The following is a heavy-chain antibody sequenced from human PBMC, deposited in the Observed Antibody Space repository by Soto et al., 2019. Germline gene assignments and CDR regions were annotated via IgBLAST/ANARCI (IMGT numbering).Heavy chain of an antibody. D-gene: IGHD6-19*01. Sequence: GGSLRLSCAASGFTFSSYGMHWVRQAPGKGLEWVAVISYDGSNKYYADSVKGRFTISRDNSKNTLYLQMNSLRAEDTAVYYCAKDQRIAVVAYGMDVWGQGTTVTVSS. J-gene: IGHJ6*02. CDR2: ISYDGSNK. CDR3: AKDQRIAVVAYGMDV. V-gene: IGHV3-30*18. CDR1: GFTFSSYG.